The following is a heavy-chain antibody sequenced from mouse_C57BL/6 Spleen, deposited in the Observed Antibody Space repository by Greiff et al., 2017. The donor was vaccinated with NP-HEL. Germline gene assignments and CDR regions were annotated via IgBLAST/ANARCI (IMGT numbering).Heavy chain of an antibody. J-gene: IGHJ4*01. CDR3: ESYGSREGTDAMDY. CDR2: IHPNSGST. CDR1: VYTFTSYW. Sequence: QVQLQQPGAELVKPGASVKLSCKASVYTFTSYWMHWVKQRPGQGLEWIGMIHPNSGSTKYNEKFKSKATLTVDKSSSTAYMQLSSLTSEDSAVYYCESYGSREGTDAMDYWGQGTSVTVSS. V-gene: IGHV1-64*01. D-gene: IGHD1-1*01.